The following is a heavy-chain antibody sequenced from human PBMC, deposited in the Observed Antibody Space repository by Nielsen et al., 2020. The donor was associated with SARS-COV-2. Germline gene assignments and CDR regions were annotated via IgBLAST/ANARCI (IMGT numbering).Heavy chain of an antibody. J-gene: IGHJ4*02. CDR2: VYTDGGT. CDR1: DGSITSYY. V-gene: IGHV4-4*08. D-gene: IGHD3-3*01. Sequence: SETLSLTCTVSDGSITSYYWSWIRQAPGKTLEWIGYVYTDGGTNYNPSLKSRVTTSLDTSKNQFSLRMTSVTAADTAVYYCVRAPATIFGVLIRLESWGPGALVTVSS. CDR3: VRAPATIFGVLIRLES.